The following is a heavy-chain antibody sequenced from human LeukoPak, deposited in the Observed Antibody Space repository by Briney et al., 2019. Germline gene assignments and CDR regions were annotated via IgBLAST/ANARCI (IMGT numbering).Heavy chain of an antibody. V-gene: IGHV3-48*03. CDR3: VRGDGYNGFDY. D-gene: IGHD5-24*01. J-gene: IGHJ4*02. CDR1: GFTFSSYA. CDR2: ISNDGNTL. Sequence: GGSLRLSCAASGFTFSSYAMTWVRQAPGKGLEWVSFISNDGNTLHYADSVRGRFTISSDNAKNSLYLQMSSLRAEDTAVYYCVRGDGYNGFDYWGQGTLVTVSS.